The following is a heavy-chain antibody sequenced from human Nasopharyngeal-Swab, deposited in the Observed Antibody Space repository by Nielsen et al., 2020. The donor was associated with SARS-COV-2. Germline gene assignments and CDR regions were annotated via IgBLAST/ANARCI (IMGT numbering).Heavy chain of an antibody. J-gene: IGHJ4*02. D-gene: IGHD6-6*01. CDR2: IYRSGRT. CDR1: GGSVSSGDNS. V-gene: IGHV4-30-2*01. Sequence: SETLSLTCAVSGGSVSSGDNSWSWIRQPPGKGLEWIGYIYRSGRTYYNPSLKSRVTISVDRSRNQFSLRLSSLTAADTALYYCARETSNYFDFWGQGTLVTVSS. CDR3: ARETSNYFDF.